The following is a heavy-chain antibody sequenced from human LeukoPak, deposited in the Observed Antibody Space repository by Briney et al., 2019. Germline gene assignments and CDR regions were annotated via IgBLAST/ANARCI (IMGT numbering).Heavy chain of an antibody. CDR2: IYPRDGST. V-gene: IGHV1-46*01. CDR3: ARGSYSGYEYYFDY. Sequence: ASVKVSCKASGYTFTSNYIHWVRQAPGQGLEWMGMIYPRDGSTSYAQKFQGRVTVTRDTSTSTVHMELSGLRSEDTAVYYCARGSYSGYEYYFDYWGQGTLVTVSS. CDR1: GYTFTSNY. D-gene: IGHD5-12*01. J-gene: IGHJ4*02.